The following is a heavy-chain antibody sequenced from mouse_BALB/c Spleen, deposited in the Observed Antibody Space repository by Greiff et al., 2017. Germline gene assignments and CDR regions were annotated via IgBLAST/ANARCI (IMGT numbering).Heavy chain of an antibody. CDR2: ISSGGSYT. Sequence: EVQLVESGGDLVKPGGSLKLSCAASGFTFSSYGMSWVRQTPDKRLEWVATISSGGSYTYYPDSVKGRFTISRDNAKNTLYLQMSSLKSEDTAMYYCARHDGEMDAMDYWGQGTSVTVSS. V-gene: IGHV5-6*01. CDR1: GFTFSSYG. J-gene: IGHJ4*01. CDR3: ARHDGEMDAMDY. D-gene: IGHD2-3*01.